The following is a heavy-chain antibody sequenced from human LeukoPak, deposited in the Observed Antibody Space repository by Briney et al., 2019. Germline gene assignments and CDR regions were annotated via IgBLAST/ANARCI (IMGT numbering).Heavy chain of an antibody. CDR2: ISSSSSYI. J-gene: IGHJ4*02. CDR1: GFTFSSYS. Sequence: GGSLRLSCAASGFTFSSYSMNWVRQAPGKGLEWVSSISSSSSYIYYADSVKGRFTISKDNAKNSLYLQMNSLRAEDTAVYYCARVGILTGYYAPGAFGIWGQGTLVTVSS. D-gene: IGHD3-9*01. V-gene: IGHV3-21*01. CDR3: ARVGILTGYYAPGAFGI.